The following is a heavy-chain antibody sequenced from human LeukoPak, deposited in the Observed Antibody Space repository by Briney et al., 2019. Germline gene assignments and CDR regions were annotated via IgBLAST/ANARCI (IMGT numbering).Heavy chain of an antibody. V-gene: IGHV3-30*18. CDR1: GFTFSNYG. CDR2: ISYDGSNK. Sequence: PGGSLRLSCAASGFTFSNYGMHWVRQAPGKGLEWVAVISYDGSNKFYADSVKGRFTISRDNSKNTLYLQMNTLRAEDTGVYYCAKAYSSSWYKQYFDYWGQGTLVTVSS. CDR3: AKAYSSSWYKQYFDY. J-gene: IGHJ4*02. D-gene: IGHD6-13*01.